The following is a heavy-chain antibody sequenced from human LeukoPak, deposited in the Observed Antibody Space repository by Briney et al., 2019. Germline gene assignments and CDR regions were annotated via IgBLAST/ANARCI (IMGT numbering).Heavy chain of an antibody. V-gene: IGHV4-4*07. CDR2: IYTIGST. J-gene: IGHJ2*01. CDR3: VRREAGWYFDL. CDR1: GGSLNNYY. Sequence: SETLSLTCTVSGGSLNNYYWSWIRQLAGKGLEWIGHIYTIGSTNYNPSLKSRVTMSVDSSKNQFFLKLSSVTAADTALYYCVRREAGWYFDLWGRGTLVTVSS. D-gene: IGHD5-24*01.